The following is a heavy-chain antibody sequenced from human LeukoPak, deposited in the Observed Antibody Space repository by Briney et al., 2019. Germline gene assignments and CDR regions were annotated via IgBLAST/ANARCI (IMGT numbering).Heavy chain of an antibody. J-gene: IGHJ4*02. Sequence: SETLSLTCTVSGASISSSIRFWGWIRQPPGKGLQWIGSIYYSGGTYYNPSLKSRVTISADTSKNQFSLKLSSVTAADTAVYYCASTRPSSSWYYWGQGTPVTVSS. D-gene: IGHD6-13*01. CDR2: IYYSGGT. CDR3: ASTRPSSSWYY. CDR1: GASISSSIRF. V-gene: IGHV4-39*01.